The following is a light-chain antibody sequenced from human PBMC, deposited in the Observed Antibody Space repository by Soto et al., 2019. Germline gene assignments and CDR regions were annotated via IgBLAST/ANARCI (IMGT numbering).Light chain of an antibody. CDR1: SSDVGGYNY. Sequence: QSALTQPASVSGSPGQSITISCTGTSSDVGGYNYVSWYQQHPGKAPKLMIYEVSNRPSRVSNRFSGSKSGNTASLTISGLQAEDEADYYCSSYTRSSTSDVFGTGTQLTVL. CDR2: EVS. V-gene: IGLV2-14*01. CDR3: SSYTRSSTSDV. J-gene: IGLJ1*01.